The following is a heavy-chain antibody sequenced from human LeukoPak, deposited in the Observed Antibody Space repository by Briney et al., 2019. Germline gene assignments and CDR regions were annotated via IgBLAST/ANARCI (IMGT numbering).Heavy chain of an antibody. V-gene: IGHV4-4*07. D-gene: IGHD5-12*01. CDR2: IYTSGST. CDR1: GGSISSYY. CDR3: ARDGSGYADDAFDI. Sequence: SETLSLICTVSGGSISSYYWSWIRQPAGKGLEWIGRIYTSGSTNYNPSLKSRVTMSVDTSKNQFSLKLSSVTAADTAVYYCARDGSGYADDAFDIWGQGTMVTVSS. J-gene: IGHJ3*02.